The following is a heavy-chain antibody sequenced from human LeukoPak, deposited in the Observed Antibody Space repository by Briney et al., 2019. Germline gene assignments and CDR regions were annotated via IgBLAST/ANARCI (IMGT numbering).Heavy chain of an antibody. CDR3: ARGLIAAAGTGDYYYYMDV. D-gene: IGHD6-13*01. J-gene: IGHJ6*03. V-gene: IGHV1-8*01. Sequence: VASVKVSCKASGYTFTSYDINWVRQDTGQGLEWMGWMNPNSGNTGYAQKFQGRVTMTRNTSISTAYMELSSLRSEDTAVYYCARGLIAAAGTGDYYYYMDVWGKGTTVTVSS. CDR2: MNPNSGNT. CDR1: GYTFTSYD.